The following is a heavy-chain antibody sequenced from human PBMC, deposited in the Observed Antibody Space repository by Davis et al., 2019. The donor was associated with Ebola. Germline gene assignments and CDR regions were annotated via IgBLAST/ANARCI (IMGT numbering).Heavy chain of an antibody. D-gene: IGHD3-22*01. V-gene: IGHV4-59*08. J-gene: IGHJ4*02. CDR3: ARLNYYDTSDY. CDR2: IYYSGST. CDR1: GGSISSYY. Sequence: MPGGSLRLSCTVSGGSISSYYWSWIRQPPGKGLEWIGYIYYSGSTNYNPSLKSRVTISVDTSKNQFSLKLSSVTAADTAVYYCARLNYYDTSDYWGQGTLVTVSS.